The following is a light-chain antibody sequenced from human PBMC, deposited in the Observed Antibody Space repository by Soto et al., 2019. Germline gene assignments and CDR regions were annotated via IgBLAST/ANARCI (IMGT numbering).Light chain of an antibody. CDR1: QSISSW. CDR3: LQVYSFPRT. J-gene: IGKJ1*01. CDR2: DAS. V-gene: IGKV1-5*01. Sequence: DIQMTQSPSTLSASVGDRVTITCRASQSISSWLAWYQQKPGKAPKLLIYDASSLESGVPSRFSGSGSGTEFTLTISSLQPEDFASYFCLQVYSFPRTFGLGTKVDIK.